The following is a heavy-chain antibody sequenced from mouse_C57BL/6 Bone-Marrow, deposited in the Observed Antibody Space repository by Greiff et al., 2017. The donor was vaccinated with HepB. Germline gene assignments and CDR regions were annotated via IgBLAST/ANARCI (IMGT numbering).Heavy chain of an antibody. D-gene: IGHD2-10*01. Sequence: QVQLQQSGAELVKPGASVKLSCKASGYTFTEYTIHWVKRRSGQGLEWIGWFYPGSGSIKYNEKFKDKATLTADKSSSTVYMELSRLTSEDSAVYFCARHEEAYYGNYVDAMDYWGQGTSVTVSS. V-gene: IGHV1-62-2*01. J-gene: IGHJ4*01. CDR2: FYPGSGSI. CDR3: ARHEEAYYGNYVDAMDY. CDR1: GYTFTEYT.